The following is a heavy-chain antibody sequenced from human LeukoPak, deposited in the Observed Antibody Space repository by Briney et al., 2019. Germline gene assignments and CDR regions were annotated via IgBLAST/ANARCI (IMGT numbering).Heavy chain of an antibody. V-gene: IGHV1-24*01. J-gene: IGHJ4*02. Sequence: ASVKISCKVSGYTLTELSMHWVRQAPGKGLEWMGGFDPEDGETIYAQKFQGRVTMTEDTSTDTAYMELSSLRSEDTAVYYCATNSGSYYGFDYWGQGTLVTVSS. CDR1: GYTLTELS. D-gene: IGHD1-26*01. CDR2: FDPEDGET. CDR3: ATNSGSYYGFDY.